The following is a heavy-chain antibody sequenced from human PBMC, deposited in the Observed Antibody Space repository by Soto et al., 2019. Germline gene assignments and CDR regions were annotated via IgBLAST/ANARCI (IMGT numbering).Heavy chain of an antibody. D-gene: IGHD2-8*01. CDR2: VKPNNGGI. CDR1: GYTFTGHH. Sequence: LVKVSCKASGYTFTGHHIHWVRQAPGQGLEWMGWVKPNNGGINYAQKFQGRVTMTRDTSTSTANMELSRLRSDDTAVYYCVSWVSANFDFWGRGTLVTVSS. CDR3: VSWVSANFDF. V-gene: IGHV1-2*02. J-gene: IGHJ4*02.